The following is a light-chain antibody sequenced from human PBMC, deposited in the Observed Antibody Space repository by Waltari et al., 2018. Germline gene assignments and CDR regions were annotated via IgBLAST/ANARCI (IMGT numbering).Light chain of an antibody. Sequence: QSALTPPPSASGSLGQSVTIPCTGTNNYVGAYQYVPWYQQYPGKAPKLLIYDVTKRPSGVSDRFSGSKSGRTASLTVSGLQPEDEAIYSCCSYAGADSLLFGGGTKLTVL. CDR1: NNYVGAYQY. CDR3: CSYAGADSLL. J-gene: IGLJ3*02. CDR2: DVT. V-gene: IGLV2-8*01.